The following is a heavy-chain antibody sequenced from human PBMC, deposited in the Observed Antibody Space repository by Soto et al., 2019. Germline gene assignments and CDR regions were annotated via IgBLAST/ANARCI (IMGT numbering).Heavy chain of an antibody. CDR3: ARDQLLYGMDV. D-gene: IGHD2-21*01. CDR2: ISAYNGNT. CDR1: GYTFTSYG. V-gene: IGHV1-18*04. Sequence: GASVKVSCKASGYTFTSYGISWVRQAPGQGLEWMGWISAYNGNTNYAQKLQGRVTMTTDTSTSTAYMELRSLTSDDTAVYYCARDQLLYGMDVWGQGTTVTVSS. J-gene: IGHJ6*02.